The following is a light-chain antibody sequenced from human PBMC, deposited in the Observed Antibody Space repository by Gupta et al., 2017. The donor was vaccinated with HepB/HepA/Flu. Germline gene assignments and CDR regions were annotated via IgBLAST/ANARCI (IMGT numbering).Light chain of an antibody. J-gene: IGKJ1*01. CDR2: GGS. Sequence: DIQMTQSPSSVFAFLGDRVTISCRASQDISSFLAWFQQKPGKPPRYLIFGGSNGNTGVTSRFIVSGSGTDFTLTISSLQVEDVANYYCQQYDYSPWTFGPGTMVEFK. CDR1: QDISSF. V-gene: IGKV1-16*01. CDR3: QQYDYSPWT.